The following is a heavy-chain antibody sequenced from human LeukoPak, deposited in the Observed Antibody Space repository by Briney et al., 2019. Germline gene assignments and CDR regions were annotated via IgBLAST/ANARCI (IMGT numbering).Heavy chain of an antibody. V-gene: IGHV1-69*04. D-gene: IGHD3-22*01. Sequence: SVKVSCKASGGTFSSYAISWVRQAPGQGLEWMGRIIPIFGIANYAQKFQGRVTITADKSTSTAYMELGSLRSEDTAVYYCASQVVVTPQPELDYWGQGTLVTVSS. CDR3: ASQVVVTPQPELDY. CDR1: GGTFSSYA. CDR2: IIPIFGIA. J-gene: IGHJ4*02.